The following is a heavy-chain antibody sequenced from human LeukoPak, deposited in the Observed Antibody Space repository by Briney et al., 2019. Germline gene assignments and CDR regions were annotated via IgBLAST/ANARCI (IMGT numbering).Heavy chain of an antibody. V-gene: IGHV1-2*02. CDR2: INPNSGGT. J-gene: IGHJ6*03. D-gene: IGHD2-15*01. CDR1: GYSFTGYY. Sequence: ASVKVSCKASGYSFTGYYMHWVRQAPGQGLEWMGWINPNSGGTNYAQKFQGRVTMTRDTSISTAYMELSRLRSDDTAVYYCARSDYSRVYYYMDVWGKGTTVTISS. CDR3: ARSDYSRVYYYMDV.